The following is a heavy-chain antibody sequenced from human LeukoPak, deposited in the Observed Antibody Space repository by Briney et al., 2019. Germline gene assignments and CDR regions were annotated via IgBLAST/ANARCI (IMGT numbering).Heavy chain of an antibody. CDR3: TKWSGFGDD. CDR2: ISGSGDST. CDR1: GFTFSSNP. V-gene: IGHV3-23*01. D-gene: IGHD3-10*01. J-gene: IGHJ4*02. Sequence: GGSLRLSCAASGFTFSSNPMTWVRQTPGKALEWLSGISGSGDSTFYADSVKGRFTISRDNSRNTLYLQMSNLRPEDTAVYYCTKWSGFGDDWGQGTLVTVSS.